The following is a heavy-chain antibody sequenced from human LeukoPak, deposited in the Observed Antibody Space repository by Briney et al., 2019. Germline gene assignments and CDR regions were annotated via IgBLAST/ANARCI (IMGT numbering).Heavy chain of an antibody. Sequence: SETLSLTCAVYGGSFSGYYWSWIRQPPGKGLEWIGEINHSGSTNYNPSLKSRVTISIDTSKNQFSLKLSSVTAADTAVYYCARQRVEDQRGYIDSWGQGTLVTVSS. V-gene: IGHV4-34*01. CDR1: GGSFSGYY. CDR3: ARQRVEDQRGYIDS. D-gene: IGHD5-12*01. J-gene: IGHJ5*01. CDR2: INHSGST.